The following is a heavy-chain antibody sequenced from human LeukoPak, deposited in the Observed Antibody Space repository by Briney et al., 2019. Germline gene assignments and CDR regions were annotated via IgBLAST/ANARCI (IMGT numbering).Heavy chain of an antibody. CDR3: AKDGHNSDYYYMDV. Sequence: GGSLRLSCAASGFTFSSYAMSWVRQAPGKGLEWVSAISGSGGSTYYADSVKGRFTISRDNSKNTLYLQMNSLRAEDTAVYYCAKDGHNSDYYYMDVWGKGTTVTVSS. V-gene: IGHV3-23*01. J-gene: IGHJ6*03. CDR1: GFTFSSYA. CDR2: ISGSGGST. D-gene: IGHD1-1*01.